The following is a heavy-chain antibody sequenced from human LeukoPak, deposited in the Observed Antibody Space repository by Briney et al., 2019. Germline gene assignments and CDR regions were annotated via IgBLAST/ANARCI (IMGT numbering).Heavy chain of an antibody. CDR3: ARNPPFGMVAELPIDY. J-gene: IGHJ4*02. CDR1: GGSISSSSYY. V-gene: IGHV4-39*02. Sequence: SETLSLTCTVSGGSISSSSYYWGWIRQPPGKGLEWIGSVYYSGSTYYNPSLKSRVTISVDTSKTHFSLKLSSVTAADTAVYYCARNPPFGMVAELPIDYWGQGTLVTVSS. D-gene: IGHD1-26*01. CDR2: VYYSGST.